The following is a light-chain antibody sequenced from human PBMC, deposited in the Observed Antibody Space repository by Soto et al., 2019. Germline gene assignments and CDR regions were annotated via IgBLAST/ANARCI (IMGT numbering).Light chain of an antibody. Sequence: QSVLTQPTSVSGSPGQSITNSCTGNHTVIGTSDYVSWYQQHPGRAPRLLIHRVTTRPSGISDRFSASKSGLTASLTISGLQPEDEADYYCSSFTSNRIYVFGPGTKVTVL. J-gene: IGLJ1*01. V-gene: IGLV2-14*03. CDR3: SSFTSNRIYV. CDR1: HTVIGTSDY. CDR2: RVT.